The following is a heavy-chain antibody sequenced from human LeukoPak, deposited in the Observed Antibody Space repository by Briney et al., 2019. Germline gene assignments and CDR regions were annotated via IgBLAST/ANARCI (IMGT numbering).Heavy chain of an antibody. D-gene: IGHD3-22*01. CDR2: IIPIFGTA. J-gene: IGHJ4*02. CDR3: ARAPPYYDSSGYYFDY. V-gene: IGHV1-69*01. CDR1: GGTFSSYA. Sequence: GASVKVSCKASGGTFSSYAISWVRQAPGQGLEWMGGIIPIFGTANYAQKFQGRVTITADESTSTAYMELSSLRSEDTAVYYCARAPPYYDSSGYYFDYWGQGTLVTVSS.